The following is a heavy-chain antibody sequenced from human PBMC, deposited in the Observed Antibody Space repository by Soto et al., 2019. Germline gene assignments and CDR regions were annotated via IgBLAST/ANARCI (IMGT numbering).Heavy chain of an antibody. J-gene: IGHJ5*02. Sequence: SVKVSCKASGGTFSSYAISWVRQAPGQGLEWMGGISPIFGTTNYAQKFQGRVTITADKSTSTAYMELRSLRSDDTAVYYCARASGSSYWLDAWGQGTLVTVSS. D-gene: IGHD1-26*01. V-gene: IGHV1-69*06. CDR1: GGTFSSYA. CDR3: ARASGSSYWLDA. CDR2: ISPIFGTT.